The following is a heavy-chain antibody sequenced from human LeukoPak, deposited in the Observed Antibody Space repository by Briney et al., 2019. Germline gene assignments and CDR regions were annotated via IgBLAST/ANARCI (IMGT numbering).Heavy chain of an antibody. V-gene: IGHV4-39*07. CDR3: ARRLHYYYGSGSYMFDY. J-gene: IGHJ4*02. CDR1: GGSISSSSYY. D-gene: IGHD3-10*01. CDR2: INHSGST. Sequence: KPSETLSLTCTVSGGSISSSSYYWGWIRQPPGKGLEWIGEINHSGSTNYNPSLKSRVTISVDTSKNQFSLKLSSVTAADTAVYYCARRLHYYYGSGSYMFDYWGQGTLVTVSS.